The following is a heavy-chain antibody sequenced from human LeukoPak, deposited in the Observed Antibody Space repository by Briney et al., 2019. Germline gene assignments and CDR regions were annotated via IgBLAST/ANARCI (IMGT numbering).Heavy chain of an antibody. CDR3: ARSSYNYYDSSGYYSAFDI. CDR2: IIPIFGTA. CDR1: GYTFTSYG. J-gene: IGHJ3*02. V-gene: IGHV1-69*13. Sequence: ASVKVSCKASGYTFTSYGISWVRQAPGQGLEWMGGIIPIFGTANYAQKFQGRVTITADESTSTAYMELSSLRSEDTAVYYCARSSYNYYDSSGYYSAFDIWGQGTMVTVSS. D-gene: IGHD3-22*01.